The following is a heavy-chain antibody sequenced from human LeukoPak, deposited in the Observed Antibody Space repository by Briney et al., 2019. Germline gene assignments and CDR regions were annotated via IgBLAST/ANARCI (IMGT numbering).Heavy chain of an antibody. CDR2: ISWNSGSI. CDR1: GFTSDDYA. J-gene: IGHJ4*02. Sequence: GRSLRLSCAASGFTSDDYAMHWVRQAPGKGLEWVSGISWNSGSIGYADSVKGRFTISRDNAKNSLYLQMNSLRAEDTALYYCAKDSERIAVRPENWGQGTLVTVSS. V-gene: IGHV3-9*02. CDR3: AKDSERIAVRPEN. D-gene: IGHD6-6*01.